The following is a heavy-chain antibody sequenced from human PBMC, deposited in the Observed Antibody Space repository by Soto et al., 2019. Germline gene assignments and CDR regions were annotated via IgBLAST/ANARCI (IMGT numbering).Heavy chain of an antibody. CDR2: IYYSGST. CDR3: ARTSVVATYRPYYGMDV. CDR1: GGSISSGGYY. Sequence: QVQLQESGPGLVKPSQTLSLTCTVSGGSISSGGYYWSWIRQHPGKGLEWIGYIYYSGSTYYNPSLKSRVTISVDTSKNQFSLKLSSVTAADTAVYYCARTSVVATYRPYYGMDVWGQGTTVTVSS. J-gene: IGHJ6*02. V-gene: IGHV4-31*03. D-gene: IGHD5-12*01.